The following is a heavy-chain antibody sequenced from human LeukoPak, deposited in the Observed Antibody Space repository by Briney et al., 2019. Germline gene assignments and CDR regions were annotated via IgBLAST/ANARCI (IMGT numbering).Heavy chain of an antibody. Sequence: SGGSLRLSCAASGFTFSSYAMSWVRQAPGKGLEWVSAISGCGGSTYYADSVKGRLTISRDNSKNTLYLQMNSLRAEDTAVYYCAKDDGGTVTTNWGQGTLVTVSS. D-gene: IGHD4-17*01. J-gene: IGHJ4*02. CDR3: AKDDGGTVTTN. CDR2: ISGCGGST. V-gene: IGHV3-23*01. CDR1: GFTFSSYA.